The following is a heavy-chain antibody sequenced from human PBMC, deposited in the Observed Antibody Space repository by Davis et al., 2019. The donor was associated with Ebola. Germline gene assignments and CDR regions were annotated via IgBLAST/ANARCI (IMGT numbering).Heavy chain of an antibody. V-gene: IGHV3-23*01. CDR2: INGGGDTT. CDR1: GFTFSNYA. D-gene: IGHD2-15*01. J-gene: IGHJ4*02. Sequence: GGSLRLSCAASGFTFSNYAMHWVRQAPGKGLEWVSAINGGGDTTYYVGSVKGRFTISRDNSKNTLYLQMNSLRAEDTALYYCAKCRGGSYSAVHYWGQGTLATVSS. CDR3: AKCRGGSYSAVHY.